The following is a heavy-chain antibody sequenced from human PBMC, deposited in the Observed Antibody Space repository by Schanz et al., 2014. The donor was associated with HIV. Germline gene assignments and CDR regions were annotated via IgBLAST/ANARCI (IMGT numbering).Heavy chain of an antibody. V-gene: IGHV3-30*18. J-gene: IGHJ6*02. CDR1: GFTFNTYG. CDR2: ISYDGSIK. D-gene: IGHD1-26*01. CDR3: AKGLRVPQLLGDGMDV. Sequence: QVQLEASGGGLVKPGGSLRLSCAASGFTFNTYGMHWVRQAPGKGLEWVAVISYDGSIKYYADSVKGRFTISRDNSRNTIYIEIHSLRPQDTAVFYCAKGLRVPQLLGDGMDVWGQGTPVTVSS.